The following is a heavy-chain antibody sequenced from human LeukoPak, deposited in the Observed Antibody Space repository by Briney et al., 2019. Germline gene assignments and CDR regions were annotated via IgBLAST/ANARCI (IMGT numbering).Heavy chain of an antibody. CDR1: GGTFSSYA. CDR3: ALAGSGSYYGFDY. V-gene: IGHV1-69*01. J-gene: IGHJ4*02. CDR2: IIPIFGTA. D-gene: IGHD3-10*01. Sequence: ASVKVSCKASGGTFSSYAISWVRQAPGQGLEWMGGIIPIFGTANYAQKFQGRVTITADESTSTAYMELSSLRSEDTAVHYCALAGSGSYYGFDYWGQGTLVTVSS.